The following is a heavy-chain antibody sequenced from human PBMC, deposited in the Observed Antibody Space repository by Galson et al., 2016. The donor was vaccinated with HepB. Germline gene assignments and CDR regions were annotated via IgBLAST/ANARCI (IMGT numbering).Heavy chain of an antibody. CDR2: ITRSGGTT. Sequence: SLRLSCAASGFTFSYAWLNWVRQAPGKGLEWVSYITRSGGTTLYADSVKGRFTISRDNAKNSLYLQMNSLRDEDTAVYYCARDVRGSEDYWGQGTLVTVSS. CDR1: GFTFSYAW. V-gene: IGHV3-48*02. J-gene: IGHJ4*02. CDR3: ARDVRGSEDY. D-gene: IGHD1-26*01.